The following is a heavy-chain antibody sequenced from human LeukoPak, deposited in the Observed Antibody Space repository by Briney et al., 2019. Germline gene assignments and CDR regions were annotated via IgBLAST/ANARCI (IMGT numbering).Heavy chain of an antibody. Sequence: GGSLRLSCAASGFTFTNFEMDWVRQAPGKGLEWVSYISYSGSTTSYADSVKGRFTISRDDAKNTVYLQMNSLRADDTAMYYCAKDYFGSIDYWGQGTLVTVSS. CDR3: AKDYFGSIDY. D-gene: IGHD2/OR15-2a*01. J-gene: IGHJ4*02. V-gene: IGHV3-48*03. CDR2: ISYSGSTT. CDR1: GFTFTNFE.